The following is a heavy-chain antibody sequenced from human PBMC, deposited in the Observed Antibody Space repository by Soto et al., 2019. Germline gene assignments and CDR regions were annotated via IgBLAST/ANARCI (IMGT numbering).Heavy chain of an antibody. CDR3: ARDRLVGGSTTYYYGMDV. D-gene: IGHD1-26*01. Sequence: QVQLQESGPGLVKPSETLSLTCTVSGDSISSDYWSWIRQPPGKGLEWIGYIYYSGSINYNPSLTSRVTILVDTSRNRLSLKVSSVTAADTAVYYCARDRLVGGSTTYYYGMDVWGQGTTVTVSS. CDR2: IYYSGSI. J-gene: IGHJ6*02. V-gene: IGHV4-59*13. CDR1: GDSISSDY.